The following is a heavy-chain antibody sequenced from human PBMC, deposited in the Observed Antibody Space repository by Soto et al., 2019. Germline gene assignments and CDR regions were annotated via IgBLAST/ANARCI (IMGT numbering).Heavy chain of an antibody. CDR2: MNPNSGNT. J-gene: IGHJ6*02. V-gene: IGHV1-8*01. Sequence: QVQLVQSGAEVKKPGASVKVSCKASGYTFTSYDINWVRQATGQGLEWMGWMNPNSGNTGYAQKFQGRVTMTRNTCVRTAYMELSSLRSEDTAVYYCARVGGTGGAYYYYYGMDVWGQGTTVTVSS. D-gene: IGHD1-1*01. CDR1: GYTFTSYD. CDR3: ARVGGTGGAYYYYYGMDV.